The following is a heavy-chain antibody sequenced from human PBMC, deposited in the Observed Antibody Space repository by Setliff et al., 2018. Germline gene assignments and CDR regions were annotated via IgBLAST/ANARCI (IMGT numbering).Heavy chain of an antibody. CDR1: GFIFTNYA. Sequence: GGSLRLSCTASGFIFTNYAMSWVRQAPGKGLEWVSAITGSGTTYYADFVKGRFTISRDNSKNTLYLQMNSLRVEDTAVYYCAKDTYYYDSSGYYVFDYWGQGTLVTVSS. D-gene: IGHD3-22*01. V-gene: IGHV3-23*01. CDR3: AKDTYYYDSSGYYVFDY. J-gene: IGHJ4*02. CDR2: ITGSGTT.